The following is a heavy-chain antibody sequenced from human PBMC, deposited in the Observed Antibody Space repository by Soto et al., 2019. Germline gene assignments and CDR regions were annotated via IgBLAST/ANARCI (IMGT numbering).Heavy chain of an antibody. CDR2: FDPEDGET. J-gene: IGHJ3*02. Sequence: ASVKVSCKVSGYTIPELSMHWVRQAPGKGLEWMGGFDPEDGETIYAQKFQGRVTMTEDTSTDTAYMELSSLRSEDTAVYYCAICMVRGVMCAFDIWGQGTMVTVSS. CDR1: GYTIPELS. CDR3: AICMVRGVMCAFDI. V-gene: IGHV1-24*01. D-gene: IGHD3-10*01.